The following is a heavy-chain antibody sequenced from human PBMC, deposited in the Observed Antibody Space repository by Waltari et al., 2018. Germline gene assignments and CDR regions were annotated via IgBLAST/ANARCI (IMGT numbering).Heavy chain of an antibody. CDR3: ARGSSIGVVGLGY. J-gene: IGHJ4*02. CDR1: GFTFSPYS. Sequence: EVQLVESGGGLVKPGGSLRLSCVASGFTFSPYSMDWVRQSPGKGLEWVSYISSSGTNIEYADSVKGRFTISRDNAKNSLYLQMNSLTVEDTAVYYCARGSSIGVVGLGYWGQGTLVTVSS. V-gene: IGHV3-48*01. D-gene: IGHD6-13*01. CDR2: ISSSGTNI.